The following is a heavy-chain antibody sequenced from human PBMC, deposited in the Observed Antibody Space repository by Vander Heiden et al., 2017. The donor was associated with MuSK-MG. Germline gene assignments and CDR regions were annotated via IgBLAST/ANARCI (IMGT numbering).Heavy chain of an antibody. CDR2: ISGSGGST. CDR1: GFTFSSYA. J-gene: IGHJ4*02. D-gene: IGHD2-21*01. CDR3: AKASPSKGGGGRAPFDY. Sequence: EVQLLESGGGLVQPGGSLRLSFAASGFTFSSYAMSWVRQAPGKGLEWVSAISGSGGSTYYADSVKGRFTISRDNSKNTLYLQMNSLRAEDTAVYYCAKASPSKGGGGRAPFDYWGQGTLVTVSS. V-gene: IGHV3-23*01.